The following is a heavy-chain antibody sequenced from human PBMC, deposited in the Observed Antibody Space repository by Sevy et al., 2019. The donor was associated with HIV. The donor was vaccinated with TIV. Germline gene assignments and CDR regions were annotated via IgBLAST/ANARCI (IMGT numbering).Heavy chain of an antibody. CDR2: IYSGGST. D-gene: IGHD5-18*01. CDR1: GFTVSSNY. Sequence: GGSLRLSCAASGFTVSSNYMSWVRQAPGKGLEWVSVIYSGGSTYYADSVKGRFTISRDNPKNTLYLQMNSLRAEDTAVYYCARDRRVQHYGMDVWGQGTTVTFSS. CDR3: ARDRRVQHYGMDV. V-gene: IGHV3-53*01. J-gene: IGHJ6*02.